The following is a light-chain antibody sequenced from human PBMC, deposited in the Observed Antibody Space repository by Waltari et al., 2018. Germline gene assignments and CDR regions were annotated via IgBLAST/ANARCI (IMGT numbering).Light chain of an antibody. V-gene: IGKV3-11*01. Sequence: EIVLTQSPATLSLSPGERATLSCRASQTVRTFLAWYQQKPGQAPRLLIFAESSRATGIPAKFRGSGSGTDFTLTVSNLEPEDFAVYYCQQRSNWPYTFGQGTRVDIK. CDR2: AES. CDR1: QTVRTF. J-gene: IGKJ2*01. CDR3: QQRSNWPYT.